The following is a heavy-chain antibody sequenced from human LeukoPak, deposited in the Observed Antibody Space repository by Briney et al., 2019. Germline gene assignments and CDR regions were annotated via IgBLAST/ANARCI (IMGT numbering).Heavy chain of an antibody. Sequence: GGSLRLSCAASGFTLSSYGMHWVRQAPGKGLEWVAVISYDGSNKYYADSVKGRFTISRDNSKNTLYLQMNSLRAEDTAVYYCAPSLSVFAEYFQHWGQGTLVTVSS. CDR2: ISYDGSNK. CDR1: GFTLSSYG. D-gene: IGHD2/OR15-2a*01. J-gene: IGHJ1*01. CDR3: APSLSVFAEYFQH. V-gene: IGHV3-30*03.